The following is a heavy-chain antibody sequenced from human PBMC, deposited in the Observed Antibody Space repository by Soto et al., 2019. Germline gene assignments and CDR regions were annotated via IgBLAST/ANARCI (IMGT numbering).Heavy chain of an antibody. CDR2: IWYDGSNK. V-gene: IGHV3-33*01. Sequence: GGSLRLSWAASGFTFSSYGMHWVRQAPGKGLEWVAVIWYDGSNKYYADSVKGRFTISRDNSKNTLYLQMNSLRAEDTAVYYCASSYYYDSSGYGPRGQGTLVTVSS. CDR3: ASSYYYDSSGYGP. J-gene: IGHJ5*02. D-gene: IGHD3-22*01. CDR1: GFTFSSYG.